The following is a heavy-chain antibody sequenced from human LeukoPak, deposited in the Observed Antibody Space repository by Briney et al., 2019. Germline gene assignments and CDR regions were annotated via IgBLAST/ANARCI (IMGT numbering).Heavy chain of an antibody. CDR3: AKVDCSGGSCYLIYYFDY. V-gene: IGHV3-23*01. CDR2: ISGSGGST. J-gene: IGHJ4*02. D-gene: IGHD2-15*01. CDR1: GFTFSSYA. Sequence: GGSLRLSCAASGFTFSSYAMSWVRQAPGKGLEWVSAISGSGGSTYYADSVKGRFTISRDNSKNTLYLQMNSLRAEDTAVYYCAKVDCSGGSCYLIYYFDYWGQGTLVTVSS.